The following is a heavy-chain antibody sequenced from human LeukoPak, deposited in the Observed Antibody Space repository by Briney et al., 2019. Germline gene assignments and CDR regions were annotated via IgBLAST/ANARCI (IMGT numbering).Heavy chain of an antibody. D-gene: IGHD3-10*01. V-gene: IGHV3-33*06. CDR2: IWYDGSNK. CDR1: GFTFSRYG. Sequence: GGSLRLSCAASGFTFSRYGMHWVRQAPGKGLKWVAVIWYDGSNKYYADSVKGRFTISRDNSKNTLYLQMNSLRAEDRAVYYCAKDHYGSGSYIDYWGQGTLVTVSS. J-gene: IGHJ4*02. CDR3: AKDHYGSGSYIDY.